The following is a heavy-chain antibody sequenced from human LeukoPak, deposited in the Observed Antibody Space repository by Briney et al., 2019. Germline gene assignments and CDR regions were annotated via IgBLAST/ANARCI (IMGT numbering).Heavy chain of an antibody. V-gene: IGHV6-1*01. CDR1: GVSLSSNSAA. Sequence: SQTLSLTCALSGVSLSSNSAAWDWIRQSASRGLDWLGRTYYKSKWYHDYAVSVNSRMTINPDTSKNQFSVQRNSVTPEDTAVHYGARQYSSEFQHWGQGTLVTVSS. CDR3: ARQYSSEFQH. CDR2: TYYKSKWYH. J-gene: IGHJ1*01. D-gene: IGHD3-10*01.